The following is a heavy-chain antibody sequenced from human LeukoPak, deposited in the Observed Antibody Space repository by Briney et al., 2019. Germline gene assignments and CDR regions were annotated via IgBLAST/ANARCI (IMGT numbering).Heavy chain of an antibody. Sequence: GGSLRLSCAASGFTFSSYWMHRVRQAPGKGLVWVSRINSDGSSTSYADSVKGRFTISRDNAKNTLYLQMNSLRAEDTAVYYCARDANPNYDFWSGYYWDIDYWGQGTLVTVSS. CDR3: ARDANPNYDFWSGYYWDIDY. J-gene: IGHJ4*02. D-gene: IGHD3-3*01. CDR2: INSDGSST. CDR1: GFTFSSYW. V-gene: IGHV3-74*01.